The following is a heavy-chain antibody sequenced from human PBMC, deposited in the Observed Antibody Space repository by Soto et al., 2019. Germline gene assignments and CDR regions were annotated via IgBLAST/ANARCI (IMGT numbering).Heavy chain of an antibody. CDR2: INSDGSST. V-gene: IGHV3-74*01. J-gene: IGHJ6*02. Sequence: PGGSLRLSCAASGFTFSSYWMHWVRQAPGKGLVWVSRINSDGSSTSYADSVKGRFTISRDNSKNTLYLQMNSLRAEDTAVYYCARAGRIYYGMDVWGQGTTVSVS. CDR1: GFTFSSYW. CDR3: ARAGRIYYGMDV.